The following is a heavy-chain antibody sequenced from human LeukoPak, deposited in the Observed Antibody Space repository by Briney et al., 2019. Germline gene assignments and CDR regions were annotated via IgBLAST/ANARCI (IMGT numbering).Heavy chain of an antibody. CDR1: GYTFTSYG. CDR2: ISAYNGNT. Sequence: GASVKVSFKTSGYTFTSYGISWVRQAPGQGLEWMGWISAYNGNTNYAQKLQGRVTMTTDTSTSTAYMELRSLRSEYTGVYYCARDTTTYCSSTSCYTDNWFDPWGQGTLVTVSS. D-gene: IGHD2-2*02. V-gene: IGHV1-18*01. J-gene: IGHJ5*02. CDR3: ARDTTTYCSSTSCYTDNWFDP.